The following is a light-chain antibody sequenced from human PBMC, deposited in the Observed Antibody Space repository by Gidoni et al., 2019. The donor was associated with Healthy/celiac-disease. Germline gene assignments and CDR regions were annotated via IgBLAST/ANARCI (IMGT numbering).Light chain of an antibody. CDR3: QQYNNWPL. CDR2: GAS. V-gene: IGKV3D-15*01. J-gene: IGKJ5*01. CDR1: QSVSSN. Sequence: EIVMTQSPATLSASPGARATLSCRASQSVSSNLAWYQQKPGQAPRLLNYGASTRATGIPARFSGSGSRTEFTLTISSLQSEDFAVYYCQQYNNWPLFGQGTRLEIK.